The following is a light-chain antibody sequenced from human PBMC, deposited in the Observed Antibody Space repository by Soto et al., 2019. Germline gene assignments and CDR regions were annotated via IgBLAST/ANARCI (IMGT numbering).Light chain of an antibody. V-gene: IGLV2-14*03. CDR3: SSYTSSSTRG. CDR1: SSDVGAYDY. J-gene: IGLJ1*01. Sequence: QSVLTQPASVSGSPGQSITISCTGTSSDVGAYDYVSWYQQHPDKAPKLMIYEVSNRPSGVSDRFSGSKPVNTATLTISGLQAEDEADYYCSSYTSSSTRGFGTGTKVTVL. CDR2: EVS.